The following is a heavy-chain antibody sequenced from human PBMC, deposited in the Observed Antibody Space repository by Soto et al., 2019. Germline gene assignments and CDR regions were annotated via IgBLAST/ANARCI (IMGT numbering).Heavy chain of an antibody. J-gene: IGHJ4*02. Sequence: QVQLVQSGAEVKKPGASVKVSCKASGYTFTDYDINLVRQAPGQGLEWMGWMNPNSGKTAYAQKFQGRVTLTRHASITTAYMELSSLASEDTAVYFCTRGFSSYSDFWGQGTLVTVSS. V-gene: IGHV1-8*01. D-gene: IGHD6-13*01. CDR1: GYTFTDYD. CDR2: MNPNSGKT. CDR3: TRGFSSYSDF.